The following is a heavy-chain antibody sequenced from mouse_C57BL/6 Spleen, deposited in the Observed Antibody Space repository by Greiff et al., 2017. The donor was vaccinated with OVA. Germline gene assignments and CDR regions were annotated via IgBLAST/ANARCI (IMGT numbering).Heavy chain of an antibody. J-gene: IGHJ4*01. Sequence: VQLQQPGAELVKPGASVKMSCKASGYTFTSYWITWVKQRPGQGLEWIGDIYPGSGSTNYNEKFKSKATLTVDKSSSTAYMQLSSLTSEDSAVYYCARDTTTYAMDYWGQGTSVTVSS. CDR3: ARDTTTYAMDY. V-gene: IGHV1-55*01. CDR2: IYPGSGST. CDR1: GYTFTSYW. D-gene: IGHD1-1*01.